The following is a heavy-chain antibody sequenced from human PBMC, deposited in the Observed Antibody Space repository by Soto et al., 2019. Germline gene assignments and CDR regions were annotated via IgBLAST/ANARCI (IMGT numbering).Heavy chain of an antibody. CDR2: IYYSGST. Sequence: QVQLQESGPGLVKPSQTLSLTCTVSGGSISSGGYYWSWIRQHPGKGLEWIGYIYYSGSTYYNPSLKRRVTISVDTSKNQCSLKLSSVTAADTAVYYCARETITMVRGVIIDPRWFDPWGQGTLVTVSS. V-gene: IGHV4-31*03. CDR3: ARETITMVRGVIIDPRWFDP. J-gene: IGHJ5*02. D-gene: IGHD3-10*01. CDR1: GGSISSGGYY.